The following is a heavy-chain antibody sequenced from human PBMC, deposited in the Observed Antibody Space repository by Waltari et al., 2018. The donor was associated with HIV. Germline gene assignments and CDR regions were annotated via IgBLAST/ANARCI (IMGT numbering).Heavy chain of an antibody. CDR2: INPNSGGT. J-gene: IGHJ6*02. Sequence: QVQLVQSGAEVKKPGASVKVSCKASGYTFTGYYMHWVRQAPGQGLEWMGWINPNSGGTNYAQKFQGWVTMTRDTSISTAYMELSRLRSDDTAVYYCARAPPYWDILTGYLSYGMDVWGQGTTVTVSS. CDR3: ARAPPYWDILTGYLSYGMDV. CDR1: GYTFTGYY. D-gene: IGHD3-9*01. V-gene: IGHV1-2*04.